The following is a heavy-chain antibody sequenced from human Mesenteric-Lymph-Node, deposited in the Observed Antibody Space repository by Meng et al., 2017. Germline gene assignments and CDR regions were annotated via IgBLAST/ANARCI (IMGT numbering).Heavy chain of an antibody. CDR3: ARAGVYGAPLLY. V-gene: IGHV4-4*07. CDR2: IYTSGST. CDR1: GGSISSYY. J-gene: IGHJ4*02. D-gene: IGHD5/OR15-5a*01. Sequence: GSLRLSCTVSGGSISSYYWSWIRQPAGKGLEWIGRIYTSGSTNYNPSLKSRVTMSVDTSKNQFSLKLSSVTAADTAVYYCARAGVYGAPLLYWGQGTLVTVSS.